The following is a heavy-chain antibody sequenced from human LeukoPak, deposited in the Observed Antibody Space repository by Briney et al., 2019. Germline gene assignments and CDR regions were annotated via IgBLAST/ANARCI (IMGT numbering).Heavy chain of an antibody. J-gene: IGHJ3*02. CDR1: AGSISSGDYY. CDR3: AGTPTIFGVVVAFDI. D-gene: IGHD3-3*01. V-gene: IGHV4-30-4*08. CDR2: IYYSGST. Sequence: ASETLSFTCTVSAGSISSGDYYWSWIRQPPGKGLEWIGYIYYSGSTYYNPSVKSRVTISVDPSKNQFSLKLSSVTAADTAVYYCAGTPTIFGVVVAFDIWGQGTIVTVSS.